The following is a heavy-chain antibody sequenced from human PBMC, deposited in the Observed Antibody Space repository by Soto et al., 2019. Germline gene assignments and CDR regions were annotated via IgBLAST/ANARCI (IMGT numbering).Heavy chain of an antibody. Sequence: PSETLSLTCTVSGGSISSSSYYWSWIRQPPGKGLEWIGYIYYSGSTYYNPSLKSRVTISVDTSKNQFSLKLSSVTAADTAVYYCARGEGEFDYWGQGTLVTVSS. D-gene: IGHD2-21*01. V-gene: IGHV4-30-4*01. CDR2: IYYSGST. CDR1: GGSISSSSYY. J-gene: IGHJ4*02. CDR3: ARGEGEFDY.